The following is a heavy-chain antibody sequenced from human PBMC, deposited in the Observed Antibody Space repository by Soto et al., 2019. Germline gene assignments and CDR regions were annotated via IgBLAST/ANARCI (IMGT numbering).Heavy chain of an antibody. D-gene: IGHD6-6*01. CDR2: ISGSGGST. CDR1: GFTFSSYA. Sequence: EVQLLESGGGLVQPGGSLSLSCAASGFTFSSYAMSWVRQAPGTGLEWVSAISGSGGSTYYADSVKGRFTISRDNSKNTLYLQMNSLRAADTAVYYCAQDLWEYSSSSLFDYWGQGTLVTVAS. V-gene: IGHV3-23*01. J-gene: IGHJ4*02. CDR3: AQDLWEYSSSSLFDY.